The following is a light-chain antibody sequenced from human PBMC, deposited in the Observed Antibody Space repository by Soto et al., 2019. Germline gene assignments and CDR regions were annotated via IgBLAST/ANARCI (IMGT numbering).Light chain of an antibody. V-gene: IGKV1-39*01. J-gene: IGKJ2*01. CDR2: TAS. CDR1: QSITNY. Sequence: DIQMTQSPSSLSASVGDRVTITCRASQSITNYLNWYQQKPGEVPKLLIYTASSLQSGVPSRFSGSGSGTDFTLTIGSLQPEDFATYYCQQSYSIPHTFGQGTKLEIK. CDR3: QQSYSIPHT.